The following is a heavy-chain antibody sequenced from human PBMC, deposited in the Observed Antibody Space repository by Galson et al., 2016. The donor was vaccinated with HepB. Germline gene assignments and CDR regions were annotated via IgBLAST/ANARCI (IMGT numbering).Heavy chain of an antibody. V-gene: IGHV1-46*04. Sequence: SVKVSCKASGYTSTNYYMHWVRQAPGRGLEWIGIINPRGGGTNYAQSLQGRVTMTRDMTTRTDYMEVSSLRSEDTAVYCCASETAASHYFESWGQGTLVTVSS. J-gene: IGHJ4*02. CDR2: INPRGGGT. CDR1: GYTSTNYY. CDR3: ASETAASHYFES. D-gene: IGHD2-15*01.